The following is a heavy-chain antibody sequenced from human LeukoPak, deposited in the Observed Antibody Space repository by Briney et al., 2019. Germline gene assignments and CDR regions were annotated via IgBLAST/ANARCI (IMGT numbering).Heavy chain of an antibody. Sequence: TGGSLRLSCAASGFTFSNAWMSWVRQAPGKGLEWVGRIKSKTDGGTTDYAAPVKGRFTISRDDSKNTLYLQMNSLKTEDTAVYYCTTVRYCSGGSCYEDYGMDVWGQGTTVTVSS. CDR2: IKSKTDGGTT. J-gene: IGHJ6*02. D-gene: IGHD2-15*01. CDR3: TTVRYCSGGSCYEDYGMDV. V-gene: IGHV3-15*01. CDR1: GFTFSNAW.